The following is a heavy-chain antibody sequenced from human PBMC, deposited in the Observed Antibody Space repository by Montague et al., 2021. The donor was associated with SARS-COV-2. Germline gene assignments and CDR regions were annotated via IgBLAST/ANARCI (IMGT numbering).Heavy chain of an antibody. D-gene: IGHD5-24*01. CDR3: AREDRWNWFDP. CDR1: GDSVISAH. CDR2: ICYSGSK. V-gene: IGHV4-59*02. J-gene: IGHJ5*02. Sequence: SETLSLTCTVSGDSVISAHWSWSEKHPAEGHARFWFICYSGSKNNNHSLETRFTISVDPSKNKFSLKLSSVTAADTDVYYCAREDRWNWFDPWGQGTLVIVSS.